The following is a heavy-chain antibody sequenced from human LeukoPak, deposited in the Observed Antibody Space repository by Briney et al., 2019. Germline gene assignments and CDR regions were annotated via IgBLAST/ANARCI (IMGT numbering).Heavy chain of an antibody. CDR2: ISSSGSTI. Sequence: GGSLRLSCAASGFTFSDYYMSWIRQAPGKGLEWVSYISSSGSTIYYADSVKGRFTIPRDNAKNSLYLQMDSLRSDDTAVYYCARFGLGKHIEVAGIPFDIWGQGTMVTVSS. CDR3: ARFGLGKHIEVAGIPFDI. J-gene: IGHJ3*02. V-gene: IGHV3-11*01. D-gene: IGHD6-19*01. CDR1: GFTFSDYY.